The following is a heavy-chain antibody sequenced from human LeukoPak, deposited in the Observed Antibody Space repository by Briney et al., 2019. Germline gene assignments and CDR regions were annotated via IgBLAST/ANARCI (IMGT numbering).Heavy chain of an antibody. CDR2: INHSGST. D-gene: IGHD3-10*01. CDR1: GGSFSGYY. V-gene: IGHV4-34*01. Sequence: PSETLSLTCAVYGGSFSGYYWSWIRQPPGKGLEWIGEINHSGSTNYNPSLKSRVTISVDTSKNQFSLKLSSVTAADTAVYYCARRVRGVMRYFDYWGQGTLVTVSS. J-gene: IGHJ4*02. CDR3: ARRVRGVMRYFDY.